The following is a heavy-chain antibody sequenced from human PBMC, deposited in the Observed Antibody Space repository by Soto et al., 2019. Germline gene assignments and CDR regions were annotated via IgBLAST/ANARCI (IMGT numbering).Heavy chain of an antibody. CDR2: ISYDGSNK. CDR3: AKDERGFKYDSSGYYYD. CDR1: GFTFSSYG. Sequence: QVQLVESGGGVVQPGRSLRLSCAASGFTFSSYGMHWVRQAPGKGLEWVAVISYDGSNKYYADSVKGRFTISRDNSKNTLYLQMNSLRAEDTAVYYCAKDERGFKYDSSGYYYDWGQGTLVTVSS. J-gene: IGHJ4*02. V-gene: IGHV3-30*18. D-gene: IGHD3-22*01.